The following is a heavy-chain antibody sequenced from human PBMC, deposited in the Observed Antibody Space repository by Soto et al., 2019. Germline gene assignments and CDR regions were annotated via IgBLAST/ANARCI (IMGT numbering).Heavy chain of an antibody. CDR1: GYTFTSYG. CDR3: ARDDFWSGYPAHSLAY. Sequence: ASVKVSCKASGYTFTSYGISWVRQAPGQGLEWMGWISAYNGNTNYAQKLQGRVTMTTDTSTSTAYMELRSLRSDDTAVYYCARDDFWSGYPAHSLAYWGQGTLVTVSS. V-gene: IGHV1-18*01. D-gene: IGHD3-3*01. J-gene: IGHJ4*02. CDR2: ISAYNGNT.